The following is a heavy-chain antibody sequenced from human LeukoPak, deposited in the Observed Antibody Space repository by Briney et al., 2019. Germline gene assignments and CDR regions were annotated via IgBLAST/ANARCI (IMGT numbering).Heavy chain of an antibody. CDR3: AKDPHCSSTSCSGSWYFDL. CDR2: ISGSGGST. D-gene: IGHD2-2*01. V-gene: IGHV3-23*01. Sequence: GGSLRLSCAASGFTFSSYAMSWVRQAPGKGLEWVSAISGSGGSTYYADSVKGRFTISRDNSKNTLYLQMNSLRAEDTAVYYCAKDPHCSSTSCSGSWYFDLWGRGTLVTVSS. J-gene: IGHJ2*01. CDR1: GFTFSSYA.